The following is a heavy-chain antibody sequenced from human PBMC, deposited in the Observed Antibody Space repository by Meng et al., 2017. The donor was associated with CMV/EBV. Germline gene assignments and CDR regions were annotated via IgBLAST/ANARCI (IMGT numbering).Heavy chain of an antibody. CDR1: GFTFSSYS. Sequence: GGSLRLSCAASGFTFSSYSMTWVRQAPGRGLEWVSSISSTSGYLYYADSVQGRFTISRDNAKNSLYLQMNSLRAEDTAVYYCARDRQWLRFLWSYGMDVWGQGTTVTVSS. V-gene: IGHV3-21*01. CDR2: ISSTSGYL. J-gene: IGHJ6*02. D-gene: IGHD5-12*01. CDR3: ARDRQWLRFLWSYGMDV.